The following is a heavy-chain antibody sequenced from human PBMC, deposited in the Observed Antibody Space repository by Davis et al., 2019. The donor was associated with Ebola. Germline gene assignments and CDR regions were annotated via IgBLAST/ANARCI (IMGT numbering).Heavy chain of an antibody. CDR1: GGTFSTYA. CDR3: ARDLGTAMATE. J-gene: IGHJ4*02. CDR2: IIPMLDIP. Sequence: AASVKVSCKASGGTFSTYAIDWVRQAPGQGLEWMGRIIPMLDIPNYAQRFQGRVTITADKSTSTAYMELSSLRSEDTAMYYCARDLGTAMATEWGQGTLVTASS. D-gene: IGHD5-18*01. V-gene: IGHV1-69*04.